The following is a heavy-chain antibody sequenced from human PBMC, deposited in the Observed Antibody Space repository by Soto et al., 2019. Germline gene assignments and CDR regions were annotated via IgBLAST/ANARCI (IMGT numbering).Heavy chain of an antibody. J-gene: IGHJ4*02. Sequence: GGSLRLSCAASGFTFSNYGMSWVRQAPGKGLEWVSTISGGGDSTYYADSVKGRFTISRDNSKNTLYLQVNSLRAEDTAAYYCAKRSLTPAAMKSPFDYWGQGTLVTVSS. CDR1: GFTFSNYG. D-gene: IGHD2-2*01. V-gene: IGHV3-23*01. CDR2: ISGGGDST. CDR3: AKRSLTPAAMKSPFDY.